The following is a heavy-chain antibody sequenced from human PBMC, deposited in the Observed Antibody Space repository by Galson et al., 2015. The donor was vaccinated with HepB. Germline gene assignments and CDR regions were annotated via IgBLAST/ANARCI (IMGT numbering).Heavy chain of an antibody. CDR3: ARYIDAFDV. CDR1: GFTFSSYP. D-gene: IGHD1-14*01. V-gene: IGHV3-30*03. J-gene: IGHJ3*01. CDR2: ILYDGSNK. Sequence: SLRLSCAGSGFTFSSYPMHWVRQAPGKGLEWVAFILYDGSNKEYADFVKGRFTISRDNSKNTLYLQMNSLRPEDTAVYYCARYIDAFDVWGQGTMVTVSP.